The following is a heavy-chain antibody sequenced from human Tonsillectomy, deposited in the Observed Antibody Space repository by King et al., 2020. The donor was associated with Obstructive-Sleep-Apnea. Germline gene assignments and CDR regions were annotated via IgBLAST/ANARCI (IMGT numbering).Heavy chain of an antibody. J-gene: IGHJ4*02. V-gene: IGHV3-23*04. CDR2: ISGSGGST. CDR1: GFTFSSYA. CDR3: AKDEPWIQLWWTGYYFDY. D-gene: IGHD5-18*01. Sequence: VQLVESGGGLVQPGGSLRLSCAASGFTFSSYAMSWVRQAPGKGLEWVSAISGSGGSTYYADSVKGRFTISRDNSKNTLYLQMNSLRAEDTAVYYCAKDEPWIQLWWTGYYFDYWGQGTLVTVSS.